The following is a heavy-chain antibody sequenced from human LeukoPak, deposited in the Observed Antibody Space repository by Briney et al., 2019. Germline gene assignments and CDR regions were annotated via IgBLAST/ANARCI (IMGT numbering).Heavy chain of an antibody. CDR2: IYSGGNT. CDR3: ARARVAVAGIDY. V-gene: IGHV3-66*01. Sequence: GGSLRLSCAASGFTFSSNYMTWVRQTPGKGLEWVSVIYSGGNTYYEDSVKDRFTIYRDNSKNTLYLQMNSLRAEDTAVYYCARARVAVAGIDYWGQGTLVTVSS. D-gene: IGHD6-19*01. J-gene: IGHJ4*02. CDR1: GFTFSSNY.